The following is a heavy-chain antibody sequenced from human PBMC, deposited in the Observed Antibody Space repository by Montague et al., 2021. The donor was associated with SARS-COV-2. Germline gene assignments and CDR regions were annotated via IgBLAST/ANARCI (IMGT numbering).Heavy chain of an antibody. J-gene: IGHJ4*02. D-gene: IGHD4-17*01. Sequence: CAISGDSVRSNTVAWNWIRQSPSGGLEWLGKTNYRSKWTSDYATSVEGRISIDPDTSKNQFFLHLRSVTPEDTGVYYCVRDTGSAQAGFDAWGQGTLVTVSS. V-gene: IGHV6-1*01. CDR3: VRDTGSAQAGFDA. CDR2: TNYRSKWTS. CDR1: GDSVRSNTVA.